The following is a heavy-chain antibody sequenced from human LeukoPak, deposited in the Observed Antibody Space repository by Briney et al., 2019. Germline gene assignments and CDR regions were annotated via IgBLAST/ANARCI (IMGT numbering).Heavy chain of an antibody. CDR2: INHSGST. V-gene: IGHV4-34*01. CDR1: GGSFSGYY. J-gene: IGHJ5*02. D-gene: IGHD6-19*01. Sequence: PSETLSLTCAVYGGSFSGYYWSWIRQPPGKGLEWIGEINHSGSTNYNPSLKSRVTISVDTSKNQFSLKLSSVTAADTAVYYCARGLVAVAGTYLSWGQGTLVTVSS. CDR3: ARGLVAVAGTYLS.